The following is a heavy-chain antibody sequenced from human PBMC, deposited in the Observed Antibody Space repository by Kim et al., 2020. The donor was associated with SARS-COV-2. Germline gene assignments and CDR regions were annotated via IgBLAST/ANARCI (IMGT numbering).Heavy chain of an antibody. CDR2: IYYSGST. Sequence: SETLSLTCTVSGGSISSYYWSWIRQPPGKGLEWIGYIYYSGSTNYNPSLKSRVTISVDTSKNQFSLKLSSVTAADTAVYYCARGALDYYGSFDYWGQGTLVTVSS. D-gene: IGHD3-10*01. V-gene: IGHV4-59*13. CDR3: ARGALDYYGSFDY. CDR1: GGSISSYY. J-gene: IGHJ4*02.